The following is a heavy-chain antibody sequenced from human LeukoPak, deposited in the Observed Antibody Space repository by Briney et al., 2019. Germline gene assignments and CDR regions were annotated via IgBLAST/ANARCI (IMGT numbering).Heavy chain of an antibody. CDR3: AKDRASMWCSSSSCYYFDN. CDR2: ISYDGSNK. Sequence: GRSLRLSCVASGFTFSSYGMHWVRQAPGKGLEWVAVISYDGSNKYYADSVKGRFTISRDNSKNTLYLQMNSLRAEDTAVYYCAKDRASMWCSSSSCYYFDNWGLGTLVTVSS. V-gene: IGHV3-30*18. J-gene: IGHJ4*02. CDR1: GFTFSSYG. D-gene: IGHD2-2*01.